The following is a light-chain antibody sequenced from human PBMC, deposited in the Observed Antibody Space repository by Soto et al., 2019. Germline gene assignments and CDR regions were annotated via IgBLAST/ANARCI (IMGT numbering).Light chain of an antibody. CDR1: QSLLYSNGYNY. V-gene: IGKV2-28*01. J-gene: IGKJ4*01. CDR2: LGS. Sequence: EIVLTQSPRSLPVTPGEPASISCRSSQSLLYSNGYNYLVWYLQRPGQSPQLLIYLGSNRASGVPDRFSGSGLGTDFTLKISRVEAEDVGVYYCMQALQTPPTFGGGTKVEIK. CDR3: MQALQTPPT.